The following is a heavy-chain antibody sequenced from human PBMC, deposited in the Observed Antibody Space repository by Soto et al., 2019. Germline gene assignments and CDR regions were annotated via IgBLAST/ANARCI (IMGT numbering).Heavy chain of an antibody. CDR2: IIPMLGMS. J-gene: IGHJ4*02. V-gene: IGHV1-69*02. D-gene: IGHD3-10*02. CDR1: GDTFSRFT. CDR3: ATSNCSGSAHFDS. Sequence: QVPLVQSGAEVTKPGSAVTVSCTASGDTFSRFTLSWVRQAPGQGIEWMGRIIPMLGMSNSALKFQGRVTITADKSTNKVYLHLNSLRADDTAVYYCATSNCSGSAHFDSWGQGTLVTVSS.